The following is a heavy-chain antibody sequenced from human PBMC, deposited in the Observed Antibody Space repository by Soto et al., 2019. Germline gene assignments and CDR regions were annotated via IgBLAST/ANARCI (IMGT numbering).Heavy chain of an antibody. CDR2: ISYSGST. CDR3: ARADPDASVGY. J-gene: IGHJ4*02. CDR1: GGSMSSYY. V-gene: IGHV4-59*01. Sequence: LSLTCTVSGGSMSSYYWTWLRQSPGRGLEWIGYISYSGSTYYNPSLKSRVTISADTSKNQFSLRMNSMIAADTAVYYSARADPDASVGYWGQGTLVTVSS. D-gene: IGHD2-15*01.